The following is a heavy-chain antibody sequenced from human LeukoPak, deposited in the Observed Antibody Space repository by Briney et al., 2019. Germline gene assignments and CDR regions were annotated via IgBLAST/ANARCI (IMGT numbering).Heavy chain of an antibody. V-gene: IGHV5-51*01. CDR2: IYPGDSDT. J-gene: IGHJ2*01. CDR1: GYSFTSYG. Sequence: GESLKISGTGSGYSFTSYGIRWVRQMPGQGLELMGFIYPGDSDTRYCPSFQGQVTISADKSISNAYLQWSSLKASDTAMYYCARINTAMEHWYCDPWGRGTVVTVS. CDR3: ARINTAMEHWYCDP. D-gene: IGHD5-18*01.